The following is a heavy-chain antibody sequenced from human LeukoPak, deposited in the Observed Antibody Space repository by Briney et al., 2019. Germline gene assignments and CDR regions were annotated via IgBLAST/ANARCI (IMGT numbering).Heavy chain of an antibody. CDR2: INEHGSEE. V-gene: IGHV3-7*01. CDR1: GFSLSDSW. Sequence: GGSLRLSCAASGFSLSDSWMSWVRQAPGKGPEWVANINEHGSEENYVDSVKGRFTVSRDDARNSLFLQMNSLRVEDTAVYYCATYKNWVAGDVWGQGTTVSVSS. D-gene: IGHD1-14*01. J-gene: IGHJ6*02. CDR3: ATYKNWVAGDV.